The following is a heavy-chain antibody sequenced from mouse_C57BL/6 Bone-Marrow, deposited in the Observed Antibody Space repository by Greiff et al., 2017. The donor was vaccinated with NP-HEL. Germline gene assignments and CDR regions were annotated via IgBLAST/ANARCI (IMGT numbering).Heavy chain of an antibody. CDR1: GYTFTSYW. CDR3: ARRTHFDY. V-gene: IGHV1-55*01. J-gene: IGHJ2*01. CDR2: IYPGSGST. Sequence: QVHVKQPGAELVKPGASVKMSCKASGYTFTSYWITWVKQRPGQGLEWIGDIYPGSGSTNYNEKFKSKATLTVETSSSTAYMQLSSLTSEDSAVYYCARRTHFDYWGQGTTLTVSS.